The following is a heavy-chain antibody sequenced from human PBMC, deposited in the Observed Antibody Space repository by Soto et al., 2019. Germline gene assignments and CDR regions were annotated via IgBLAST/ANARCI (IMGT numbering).Heavy chain of an antibody. CDR3: VRDGNSGWHFDY. D-gene: IGHD6-19*01. V-gene: IGHV3-7*03. CDR1: GITLSSYW. J-gene: IGHJ4*02. CDR2: IKYDGSEI. Sequence: PGGSLRLSCAASGITLSSYWMSWVRQAPGKGLEWVANIKYDGSEIYYVDSVKGRFTISRDNAKNSLFLQMNSLRAEDTAVYYCVRDGNSGWHFDYWGQGTLVTVPS.